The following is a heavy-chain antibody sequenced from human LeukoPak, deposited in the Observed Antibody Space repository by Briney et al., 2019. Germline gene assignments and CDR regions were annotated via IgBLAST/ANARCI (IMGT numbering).Heavy chain of an antibody. CDR3: ARDEDYGIFVNVDY. Sequence: ASVKVSCKASDYPFTEFGVSWVRQAPGQGLEWMGWISGYNSKTHYARKFQGRVTMTTDTSTTTAYMELRTLRSDDTAVYYCARDEDYGIFVNVDYWGQGTLVTVSS. D-gene: IGHD4-17*01. J-gene: IGHJ4*02. V-gene: IGHV1-18*01. CDR2: ISGYNSKT. CDR1: DYPFTEFG.